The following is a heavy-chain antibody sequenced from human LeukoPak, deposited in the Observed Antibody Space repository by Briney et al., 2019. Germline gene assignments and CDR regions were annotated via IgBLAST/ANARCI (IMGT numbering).Heavy chain of an antibody. CDR2: IYYSGST. Sequence: SETLSLTCTVSGGSISSSSYYWGWIRQPPGKGLEWIGSIYYSGSTYYNPSLKSRVTISVDTSKNQFSLKLSSVTAADTAVYYCAKDGPQYSSYYYYYMDVWGKGTTVTVSS. V-gene: IGHV4-39*07. CDR1: GGSISSSSYY. CDR3: AKDGPQYSSYYYYYMDV. D-gene: IGHD6-19*01. J-gene: IGHJ6*03.